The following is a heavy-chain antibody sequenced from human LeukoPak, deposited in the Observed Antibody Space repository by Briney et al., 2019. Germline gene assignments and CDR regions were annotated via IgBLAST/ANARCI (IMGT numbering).Heavy chain of an antibody. CDR1: GGSISSSNW. V-gene: IGHV4-28*01. CDR2: IYYSGST. J-gene: IGHJ3*02. Sequence: SETLSLTCTVSGGSISSSNWWGWIRQPPGKGLEWIGYIYYSGSTYYNPSLKSRVTMSVDTSKNQFSLKLSSVTAVDTAVYYCARRMTTRAFDIWGQGTMVTVSS. CDR3: ARRMTTRAFDI. D-gene: IGHD1-14*01.